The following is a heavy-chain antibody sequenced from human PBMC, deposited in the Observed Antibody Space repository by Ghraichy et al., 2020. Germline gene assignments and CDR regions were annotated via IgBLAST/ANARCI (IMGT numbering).Heavy chain of an antibody. CDR1: GGSISSYY. CDR2: IYYSGST. D-gene: IGHD1-7*01. V-gene: IGHV4-59*01. J-gene: IGHJ3*02. CDR3: AREYPPYYNWNYQGSAFDI. Sequence: SETLSLTCTVSGGSISSYYWSWIRQPPGKGLEWIGYIYYSGSTNYNPSLKSRVTISVDTSKNQFSLKLSSVTAADTAVYYCAREYPPYYNWNYQGSAFDIWGQGTMVTVSS.